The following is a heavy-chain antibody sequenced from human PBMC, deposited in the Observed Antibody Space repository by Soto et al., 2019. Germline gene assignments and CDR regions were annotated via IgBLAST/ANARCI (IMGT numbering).Heavy chain of an antibody. D-gene: IGHD6-13*01. CDR3: ARDSSSSWYPKGMDV. CDR1: GYTFTGYY. Sequence: QVQLVQSGAEVKKPGASVKVSCKASGYTFTGYYMHWVRQAPGQGLEWMGWINPNSGGTNYAQKFQGGVTMTGDTSISTAYRELSRLRSDDTAVYYCARDSSSSWYPKGMDVWGQGTTVTVSS. CDR2: INPNSGGT. J-gene: IGHJ6*02. V-gene: IGHV1-2*02.